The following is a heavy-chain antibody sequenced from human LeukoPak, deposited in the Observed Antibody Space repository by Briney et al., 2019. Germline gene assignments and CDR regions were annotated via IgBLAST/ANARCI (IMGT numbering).Heavy chain of an antibody. D-gene: IGHD2-2*02. J-gene: IGHJ6*02. CDR2: INASGGST. CDR3: ARDRPGSAIQDGMDV. CDR1: GYTFTSYY. Sequence: ASVKVSCKASGYTFTSYYMHWVRQAPGQGLEWMGIINASGGSTSYAQKFQGRVTMTRDTSTSTVYMELSSLRSEDTAVYYCARDRPGSAIQDGMDVWGQGTTVTVSS. V-gene: IGHV1-46*01.